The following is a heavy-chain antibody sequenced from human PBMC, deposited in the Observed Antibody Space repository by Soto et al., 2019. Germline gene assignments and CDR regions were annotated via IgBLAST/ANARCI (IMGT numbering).Heavy chain of an antibody. V-gene: IGHV3-30*02. CDR2: ITNDGNNE. CDR3: AKALYYGMDV. J-gene: IGHJ6*02. CDR1: GFVFSDYG. Sequence: PGGSLRLSCAASGFVFSDYGMHWVRQAPGKGLEWVALITNDGNNEYYRESVKGRFSISRGRSKNTLYLQMNSLRAEDTAVYYCAKALYYGMDVWGQGTTVTVSS.